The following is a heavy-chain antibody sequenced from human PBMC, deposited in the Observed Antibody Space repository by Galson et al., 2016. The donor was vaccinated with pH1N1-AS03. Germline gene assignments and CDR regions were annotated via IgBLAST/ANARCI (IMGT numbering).Heavy chain of an antibody. CDR1: GFTFSSYA. CDR2: ISGSGST. D-gene: IGHD3-3*01. CDR3: AKDNDQSTIFGVVIPNLAY. Sequence: SLRLSCAASGFTFSSYAMTWVRQAPGKGLEWVSSISGSGSTYYADSLKGRFTISRDNSKDTLSLQMDSLRAEDTAVYYCAKDNDQSTIFGVVIPNLAYWGQGTLVTVSS. J-gene: IGHJ4*02. V-gene: IGHV3-23*01.